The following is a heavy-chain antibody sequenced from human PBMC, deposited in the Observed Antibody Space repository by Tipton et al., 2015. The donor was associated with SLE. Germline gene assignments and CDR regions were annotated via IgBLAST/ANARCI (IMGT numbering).Heavy chain of an antibody. CDR1: GGSITTRSYY. Sequence: LRLSCIVSGGSITTRSYYWGWIRQPPGKGLEWIGYFYYSGATYYNPSLQSRVTMSADTSKNQFSLKLNSVTAVDTAIYYCARSLGAGFCSGGNCFEPLDYWGQGILVTVSS. D-gene: IGHD2-15*01. CDR2: FYYSGAT. J-gene: IGHJ4*02. CDR3: ARSLGAGFCSGGNCFEPLDY. V-gene: IGHV4-39*07.